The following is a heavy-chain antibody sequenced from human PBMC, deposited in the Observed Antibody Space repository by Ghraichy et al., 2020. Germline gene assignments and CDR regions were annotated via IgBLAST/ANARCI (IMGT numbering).Heavy chain of an antibody. V-gene: IGHV3-23*01. CDR2: INNNGGDT. J-gene: IGHJ3*02. Sequence: GGSLRLSCAASGFIFSTCAMSWVRQAPGKGLEWVSTINNNGGDTYYADSVKGRITISRDNSKNTLYLQMNSLRAEDTAVYYCAKDQGYGGNDDAFDIWGQATIVTV. CDR1: GFIFSTCA. CDR3: AKDQGYGGNDDAFDI. D-gene: IGHD4-23*01.